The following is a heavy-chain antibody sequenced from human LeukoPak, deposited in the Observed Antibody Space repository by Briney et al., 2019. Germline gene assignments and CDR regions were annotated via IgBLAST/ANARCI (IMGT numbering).Heavy chain of an antibody. J-gene: IGHJ1*01. CDR3: ATRYCGGDCYFPGYFQH. CDR2: ISAYNGNT. V-gene: IGHV1-18*01. CDR1: GYTFTSYG. D-gene: IGHD2-21*02. Sequence: GASVKVSCKASGYTFTSYGISWVRQAPGQGLEWMGWISAYNGNTNYAQKLQGRVTMTTDTSTSTAYMELRSLRSDDTAVYYCATRYCGGDCYFPGYFQHWGQGTLVTVSS.